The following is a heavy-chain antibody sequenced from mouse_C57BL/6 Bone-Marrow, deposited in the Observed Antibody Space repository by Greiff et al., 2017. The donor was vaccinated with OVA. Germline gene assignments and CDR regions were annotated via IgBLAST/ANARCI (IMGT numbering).Heavy chain of an antibody. D-gene: IGHD3-3*01. V-gene: IGHV1-81*01. Sequence: VQLQESGAELARPGASVKLSCKASGYTFTSYGISWVKQRTGQGLEWIGEIYPRSGNTYYNEKFKGQATLTADKSSSTAYMELRSLTSGDSAVYFCARGDLYWGQGTLVTVSA. CDR1: GYTFTSYG. CDR2: IYPRSGNT. CDR3: ARGDLY. J-gene: IGHJ3*01.